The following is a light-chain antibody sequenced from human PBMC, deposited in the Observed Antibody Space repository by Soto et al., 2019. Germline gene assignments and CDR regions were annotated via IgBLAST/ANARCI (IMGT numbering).Light chain of an antibody. CDR3: HQYET. V-gene: IGKV1-5*01. J-gene: IGKJ1*01. Sequence: DIQMTQSPSTLSASVGDRVTITCRASQSISSWLAWYQQKPGKAPKLLIYDASSLERGVPSRFSGSGSGTEFTLTISSLQPDDFATYYCHQYETFGQGTKVEIK. CDR1: QSISSW. CDR2: DAS.